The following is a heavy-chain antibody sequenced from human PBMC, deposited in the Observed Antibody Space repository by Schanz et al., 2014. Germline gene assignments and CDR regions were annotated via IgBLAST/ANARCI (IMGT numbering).Heavy chain of an antibody. CDR2: LWHDGSKK. D-gene: IGHD5-12*01. V-gene: IGHV3-33*08. Sequence: VQLVESGGGLVKPGGSLRLSCTASGFTFGDYAMTWVRQAPGKGLEWVAILWHDGSKKYYADSVKGRFTVSRDNSKNTLYLQLNSLRAEDTAVYYCARDFHGYGPHLDYWGQGSLVTVSS. CDR3: ARDFHGYGPHLDY. CDR1: GFTFGDYA. J-gene: IGHJ4*02.